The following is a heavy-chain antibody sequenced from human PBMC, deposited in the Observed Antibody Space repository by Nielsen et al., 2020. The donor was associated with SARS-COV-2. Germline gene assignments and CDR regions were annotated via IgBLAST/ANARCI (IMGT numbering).Heavy chain of an antibody. D-gene: IGHD2-15*01. CDR1: GFTFDDYA. Sequence: GGSLRLSCAASGFTFDDYARQWVRQAPGKGLEWVSGISWNSGSIGYADSVKGRFTISRDNAKNSLYLQMNSLRAEDTALYYCAKEEVIGYCSGGSCHYYYYGMDVWGQGTTVTVSS. J-gene: IGHJ6*02. CDR3: AKEEVIGYCSGGSCHYYYYGMDV. CDR2: ISWNSGSI. V-gene: IGHV3-9*01.